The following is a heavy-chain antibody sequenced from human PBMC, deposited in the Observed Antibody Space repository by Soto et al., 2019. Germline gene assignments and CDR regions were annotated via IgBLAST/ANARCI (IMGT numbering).Heavy chain of an antibody. CDR2: IKSKTDGGTT. CDR1: GFTFSNAL. V-gene: IGHV3-15*07. J-gene: IGHJ6*02. CDR3: TTVCLASPLYYYYYGIDV. Sequence: GGSLRLSCAAAGFTFSNALMNWVRQAPGKGLEWVGRIKSKTDGGTTDYAAPVKGRFTISRDDSKNTLYLQMNSLKTEDTAVYYCTTVCLASPLYYYYYGIDVWGQGTTVTVSS.